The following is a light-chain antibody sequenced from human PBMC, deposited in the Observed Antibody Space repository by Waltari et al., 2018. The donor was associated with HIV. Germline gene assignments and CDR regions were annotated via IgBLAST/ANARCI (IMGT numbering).Light chain of an antibody. CDR1: QSVSSSY. CDR3: QQYGSSPKSYT. CDR2: GAS. J-gene: IGKJ2*01. V-gene: IGKV3-20*01. Sequence: EIVLTQSPGTLSLSPGERATLSCRASQSVSSSYLAWYQQKPGQAPRLLIYGASSRATVHPDRFSGSGSGTDFTLTISRLEPEDFAVYYCQQYGSSPKSYTFGQGTKLEIK.